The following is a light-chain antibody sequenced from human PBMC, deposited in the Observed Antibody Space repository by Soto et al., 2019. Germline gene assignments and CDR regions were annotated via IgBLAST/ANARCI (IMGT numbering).Light chain of an antibody. V-gene: IGKV1-5*03. CDR1: QTISRW. J-gene: IGKJ1*01. CDR2: KPP. CDR3: QQYNSYLWP. Sequence: DIQMTQSPAPLSASLGDRVTITCRASQTISRWLACYQQKAERPPKPPIYKPPSLQSGVPSTFSGSRSGTEFTLTTTSLQPDEFAIYYCQQYNSYLWPSAQGPK.